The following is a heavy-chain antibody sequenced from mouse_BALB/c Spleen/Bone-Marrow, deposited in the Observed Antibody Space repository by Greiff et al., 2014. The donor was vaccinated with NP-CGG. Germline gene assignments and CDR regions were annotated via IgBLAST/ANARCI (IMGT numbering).Heavy chain of an antibody. Sequence: QVQLQQSGPGLVAPSQSLSITCTVSGFSLTSYGVHWVRQPPGKGLEWLGVIWAGGSTNYNSALMSRLSISKDNSKSQVFLKMNSLQTDGTAMYYCARDPVYDNYDAMDYWGQGTSVTVSS. V-gene: IGHV2-9*02. D-gene: IGHD2-3*01. CDR2: IWAGGST. CDR1: GFSLTSYG. CDR3: ARDPVYDNYDAMDY. J-gene: IGHJ4*01.